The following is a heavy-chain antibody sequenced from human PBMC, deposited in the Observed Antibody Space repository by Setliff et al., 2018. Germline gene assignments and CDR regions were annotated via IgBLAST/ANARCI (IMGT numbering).Heavy chain of an antibody. CDR1: TFTFSKYA. J-gene: IGHJ4*02. D-gene: IGHD3-10*01. CDR2: INPHASEK. CDR3: FGAGTCSY. V-gene: IGHV3-7*01. Sequence: GGSLRLSCVASTFTFSKYAITWVRQAPGKGLEWLASINPHASEKYYVDSVKGRFTISRDNAKNSLSLQMNSLRTEDTAVYYCFGAGTCSYWGQGTLVTVSS.